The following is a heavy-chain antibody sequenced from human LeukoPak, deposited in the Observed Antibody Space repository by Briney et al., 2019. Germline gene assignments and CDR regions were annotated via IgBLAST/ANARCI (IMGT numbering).Heavy chain of an antibody. CDR1: GGSISSYY. Sequence: SETLSLTCTVSGGSISSYYWSWIRQPPGKGLEWIGYIYYSGSTNYNPSLKSRVTISVDTSKNQFSLKLSSVTAADTAVYYCARDGEHIPFFDYWGQGTLVTVSS. V-gene: IGHV4-59*12. CDR3: ARDGEHIPFFDY. D-gene: IGHD1/OR15-1a*01. CDR2: IYYSGST. J-gene: IGHJ4*02.